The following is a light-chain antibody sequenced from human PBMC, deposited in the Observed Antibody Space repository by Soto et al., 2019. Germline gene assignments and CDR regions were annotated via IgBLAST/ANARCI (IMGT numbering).Light chain of an antibody. CDR2: DVS. CDR3: SSYTSSSTPV. CDR1: NSNVGGYNY. Sequence: QSVLTQPASVSGSPGQSITISCTGTNSNVGGYNYVSWYQQHPGKAPKLMIYDVSNRPSGVSNRFSGSKSGNTASLTISWLQAEDESDYYCSSYTSSSTPVFATGTKVTV. J-gene: IGLJ1*01. V-gene: IGLV2-14*01.